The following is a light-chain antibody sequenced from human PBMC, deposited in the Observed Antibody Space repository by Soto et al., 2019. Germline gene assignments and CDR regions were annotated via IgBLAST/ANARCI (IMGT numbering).Light chain of an antibody. CDR1: QSVSSN. J-gene: IGKJ5*01. CDR3: QQYKNWPPIT. Sequence: EIVMTQSPATLSVSPGETATLSCRASQSVSSNLAWYQQKPGQAPRLLIYGASTRATGVPARVSGSGSGREFTLTISSLQSEDSAVYFCQQYKNWPPITFGQGTRLEIK. CDR2: GAS. V-gene: IGKV3-15*01.